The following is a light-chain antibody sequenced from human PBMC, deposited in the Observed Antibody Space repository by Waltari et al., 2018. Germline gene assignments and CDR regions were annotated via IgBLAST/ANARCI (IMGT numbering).Light chain of an antibody. CDR2: GAS. V-gene: IGKV1-33*01. J-gene: IGKJ4*01. CDR3: QQYHGPPLT. CDR1: HDIRDD. Sequence: TCQASHDIRDDLNWYQQKRGKAPKLLIYGASNLETGVSSRFSGGRSGTDFIFSINNVQPEDIGTYYCQQYHGPPLTFGGGTTVEI.